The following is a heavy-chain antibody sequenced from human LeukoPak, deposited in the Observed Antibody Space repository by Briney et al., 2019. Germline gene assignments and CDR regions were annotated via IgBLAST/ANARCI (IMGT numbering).Heavy chain of an antibody. CDR1: GGSISSYY. CDR2: IYYSGST. CDR3: ARLRDDSSGYYYYYFDY. V-gene: IGHV4-39*01. Sequence: PSETLSLTCTVSGGSISSYYWGWIRQPPGKGLEWIGSIYYSGSTYYNPSLKSRVTISVDTSKNQFSLKLSSVTAADTAVYYCARLRDDSSGYYYYYFDYWGQGTLVTVSS. D-gene: IGHD3-22*01. J-gene: IGHJ4*02.